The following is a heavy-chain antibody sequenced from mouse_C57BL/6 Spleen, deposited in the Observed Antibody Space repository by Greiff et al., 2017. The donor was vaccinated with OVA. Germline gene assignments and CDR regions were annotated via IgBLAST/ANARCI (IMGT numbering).Heavy chain of an antibody. CDR1: GFNIKDYY. D-gene: IGHD1-1*01. J-gene: IGHJ3*01. CDR2: IDPEDGDT. Sequence: EVQLQQSGAELVRPGASVKLSCTASGFNIKDYYMHWVKQRPEQGLEWIGRIDPEDGDTEYAPKFQGKATMTADTSSNTAYLQLSSLTSEDTAVYYCTSYYYGSSPFADWGQGTLVTVSA. V-gene: IGHV14-1*01. CDR3: TSYYYGSSPFAD.